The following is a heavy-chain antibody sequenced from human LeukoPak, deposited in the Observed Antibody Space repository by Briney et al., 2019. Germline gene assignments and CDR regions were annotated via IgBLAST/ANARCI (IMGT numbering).Heavy chain of an antibody. CDR2: INHSGST. D-gene: IGHD3-22*01. V-gene: IGHV4-34*01. J-gene: IGHJ3*02. Sequence: SETLSLTCAVYGGSFGDYYWSWIRQPPGKGLEWIGEINHSGSTNYKVSLKSRVTISVDTSKNQFSLKLSSVTAADTAFYYCARGDYDSSGPKDAFDIWGQGTMVTVSS. CDR1: GGSFGDYY. CDR3: ARGDYDSSGPKDAFDI.